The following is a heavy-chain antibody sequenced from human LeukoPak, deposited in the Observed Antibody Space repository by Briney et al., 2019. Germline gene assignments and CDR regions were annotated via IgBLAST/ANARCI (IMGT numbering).Heavy chain of an antibody. CDR2: IYYSGST. CDR1: GGSISSYY. Sequence: SETLSLTCTVSGGSISSYYWSWIRQPPGKGLEWIGYIYYSGSTNYNPSLKSRVTISVDTSKNQFSLKLSSVTAADTAVYYCARPSVAGSTDYWGQGTLVTVSS. D-gene: IGHD6-19*01. J-gene: IGHJ4*02. CDR3: ARPSVAGSTDY. V-gene: IGHV4-59*08.